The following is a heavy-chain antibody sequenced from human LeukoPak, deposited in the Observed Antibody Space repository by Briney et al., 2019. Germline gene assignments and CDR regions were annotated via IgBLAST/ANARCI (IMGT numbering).Heavy chain of an antibody. D-gene: IGHD1-26*01. CDR1: GFTFSSYA. Sequence: GGSLRLSCAASGFTFSSYAMNWVRQAPGKGLEWVSAISDSGASTYYADSVKGRFTISRDNFKNTLYLQMISLRAEDTAVYYCAKAVFWELLGDDYWGQGTLVTVSS. CDR3: AKAVFWELLGDDY. V-gene: IGHV3-23*01. J-gene: IGHJ4*02. CDR2: ISDSGAST.